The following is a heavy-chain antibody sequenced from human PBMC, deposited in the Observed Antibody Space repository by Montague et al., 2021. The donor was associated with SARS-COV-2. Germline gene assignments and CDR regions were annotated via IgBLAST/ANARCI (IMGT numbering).Heavy chain of an antibody. J-gene: IGHJ6*02. V-gene: IGHV4-30-2*01. Sequence: TLSLTCAVSGGSITSGGYSWVRNRQPTGQGLEWFGYIYHSGSTYHXLTLKSRVIISPDSSKNQLSLNLTSATAADTAVYYGARRSMVRGGKVYYGVDVWGQGTTVTVSS. CDR3: ARRSMVRGGKVYYGVDV. CDR2: IYHSGST. D-gene: IGHD3-10*01. CDR1: GGSITSGGYS.